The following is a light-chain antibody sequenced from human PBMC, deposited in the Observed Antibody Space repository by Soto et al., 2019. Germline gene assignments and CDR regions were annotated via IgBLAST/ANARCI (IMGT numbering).Light chain of an antibody. Sequence: QSALTQPASVSGSPGQSITISCTGTSSDVGGYNYVSWYQQHPGKAPKLMIYDVSNRPSGVSNRFSGSKSGNTASLTISGLQAEGEADYYGSSYTSSSTNVVFGGGTKLTVL. CDR3: SSYTSSSTNVV. CDR2: DVS. V-gene: IGLV2-14*01. CDR1: SSDVGGYNY. J-gene: IGLJ2*01.